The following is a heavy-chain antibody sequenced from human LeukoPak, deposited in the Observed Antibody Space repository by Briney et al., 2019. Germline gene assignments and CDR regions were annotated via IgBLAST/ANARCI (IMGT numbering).Heavy chain of an antibody. CDR1: GYSFTSYY. V-gene: IGHV1-46*03. CDR2: INPSGGST. J-gene: IGHJ4*02. Sequence: GASAKVSCKASGYSFTSYYMHWVRQAPGQGLEWMGIINPSGGSTTYAQEFQGRVTMTRDTSTSTVYMQLSSLSSEDTAVYYCAREKGAARAFDYWGQGTLVTVSS. D-gene: IGHD6-6*01. CDR3: AREKGAARAFDY.